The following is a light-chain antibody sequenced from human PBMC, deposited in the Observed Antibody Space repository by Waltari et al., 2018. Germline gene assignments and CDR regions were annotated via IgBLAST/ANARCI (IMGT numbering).Light chain of an antibody. CDR1: QRVSSY. CDR2: DAS. CDR3: QQRSNWPPGCT. J-gene: IGKJ2*02. Sequence: EIVLTQSPATLSLSPGERATLSCRASQRVSSYLAWYQQKPGQAPRLLIYDASNRATSIPARFSGSGSGTDFTLTISSLEPEDFAVYYCQQRSNWPPGCTFGQGTKLEIK. V-gene: IGKV3-11*01.